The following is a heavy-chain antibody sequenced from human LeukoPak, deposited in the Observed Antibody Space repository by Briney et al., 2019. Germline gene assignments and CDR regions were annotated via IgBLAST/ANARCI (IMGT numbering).Heavy chain of an antibody. CDR2: IYYSGST. V-gene: IGHV4-59*08. J-gene: IGHJ4*02. CDR3: ARHSPVPATAIHEDPFFDY. D-gene: IGHD2-2*01. CDR1: GGSISSYY. Sequence: SETLSLTCTVSGGSISSYYWSWIRQPPGKGLEWIGYIYYSGSTNYNPSLKSRVTISVDTSKNQFSLKLSSVTAADTAVYYCARHSPVPATAIHEDPFFDYWGQGTLVTVSS.